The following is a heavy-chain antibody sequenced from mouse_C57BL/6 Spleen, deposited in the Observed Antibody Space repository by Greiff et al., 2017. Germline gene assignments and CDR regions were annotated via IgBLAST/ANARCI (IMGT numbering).Heavy chain of an antibody. J-gene: IGHJ1*03. CDR2: IDPSDSYT. CDR3: ARGYMGPGYFDV. D-gene: IGHD2-2*01. Sequence: QVQLQQPGAELVMPGASVKLSCKASGYTFTSYWMHWVKQRPGQGLEWIGEIDPSDSYTNYNQKFKGKSTLTVDKSSSTAYMQLSSLTSEDSAVYYCARGYMGPGYFDVWGTGTTVTVSS. CDR1: GYTFTSYW. V-gene: IGHV1-69*01.